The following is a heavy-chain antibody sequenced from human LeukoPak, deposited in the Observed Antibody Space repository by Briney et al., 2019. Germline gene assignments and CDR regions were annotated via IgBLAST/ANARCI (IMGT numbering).Heavy chain of an antibody. Sequence: PGGSLRLSCAASGFTFSSYWMSWVRQAPGKGLEWVANIKQDGSEKYYVDSVKGRFTISRDNAKNSPYLQMNSLRAEDTAVYYCARDGGGYDFGSWFDPWGQGTLVTVSS. CDR3: ARDGGGYDFGSWFDP. CDR2: IKQDGSEK. CDR1: GFTFSSYW. D-gene: IGHD5-12*01. V-gene: IGHV3-7*01. J-gene: IGHJ5*02.